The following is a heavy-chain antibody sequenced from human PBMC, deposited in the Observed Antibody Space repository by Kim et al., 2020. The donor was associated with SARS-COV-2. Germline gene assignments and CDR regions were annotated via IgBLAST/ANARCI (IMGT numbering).Heavy chain of an antibody. V-gene: IGHV3-74*01. Sequence: TIYADSVKGRFTISRDNAKNTLYLQMNCLRAEDTALYYCVRLNQRYYFDFWGQGTLVSVSS. D-gene: IGHD2-21*01. J-gene: IGHJ4*02. CDR2: T. CDR3: VRLNQRYYFDF.